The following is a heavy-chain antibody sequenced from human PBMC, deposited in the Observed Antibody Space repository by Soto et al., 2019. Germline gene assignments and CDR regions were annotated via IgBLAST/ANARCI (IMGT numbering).Heavy chain of an antibody. CDR2: IYHSGST. V-gene: IGHV4-4*02. J-gene: IGHJ6*03. CDR1: SGSISSSNW. CDR3: ARVGGSYTYYYYYYMDV. D-gene: IGHD3-16*01. Sequence: SETLSLTCAVSSGSISSSNWWSWVRQPPGKGLEWIGEIYHSGSTNYNPSLKSRVTISVDKSKNQFSLKLSSVTAADTAVYYCARVGGSYTYYYYYYMDVWGKGTTVTVSS.